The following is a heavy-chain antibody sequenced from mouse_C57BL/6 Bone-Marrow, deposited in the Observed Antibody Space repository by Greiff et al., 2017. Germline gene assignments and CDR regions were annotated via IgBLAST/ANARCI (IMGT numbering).Heavy chain of an antibody. V-gene: IGHV5-12*01. CDR3: ARHALYDGFAY. CDR2: ISNGGGST. CDR1: GFTFSDYY. Sequence: VQPGGSLKLSCAASGFTFSDYYMYWVRQTPEKRLEWVAYISNGGGSTYYPDTVKGRFTISRDNAKNTLYLQMSRLKSEDTAMYYCARHALYDGFAYWGQGTLVTVSA. D-gene: IGHD2-12*01. J-gene: IGHJ3*01.